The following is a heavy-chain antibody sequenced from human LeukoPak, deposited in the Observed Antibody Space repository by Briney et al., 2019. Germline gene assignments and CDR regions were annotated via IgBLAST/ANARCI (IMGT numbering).Heavy chain of an antibody. V-gene: IGHV4-34*01. D-gene: IGHD2-15*01. Sequence: PGGSLRLSCAASGFTFSDYFMAWIRQPPGEGLEWIGEIYHSGSTNYNPSLKSRVTISLDKSKNQFSLNLSSVTAADTAVYYCARLCSGGSCSSYFDYWGQGTLVTVSS. J-gene: IGHJ4*02. CDR1: GFTFSDYF. CDR2: IYHSGST. CDR3: ARLCSGGSCSSYFDY.